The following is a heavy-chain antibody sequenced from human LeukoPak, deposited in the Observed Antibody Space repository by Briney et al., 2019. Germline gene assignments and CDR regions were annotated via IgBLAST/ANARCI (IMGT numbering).Heavy chain of an antibody. CDR2: ISAGADST. Sequence: GGSLRLSCAVSAFTFSTYAMSWVRQAPGKGLEWVSAISAGADSTYYADSVQGRFTISRDNSKNTLYLQMSGLRAEDTAVYFCARGAYGDCDSWGQGTLVTVSS. D-gene: IGHD4-17*01. CDR1: AFTFSTYA. J-gene: IGHJ5*01. V-gene: IGHV3-23*01. CDR3: ARGAYGDCDS.